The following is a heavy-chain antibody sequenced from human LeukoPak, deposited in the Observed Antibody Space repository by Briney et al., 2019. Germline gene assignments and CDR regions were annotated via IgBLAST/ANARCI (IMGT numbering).Heavy chain of an antibody. Sequence: PSETLSLTCTVSGGSISSYHWSWIRQPPGKGLEWIGYIYYSGSTNYNPSLKSRVTISVDTSKNQFSLKLSSVTAADTAVYYCARTRSNYLDYWGQGTLVTVSS. V-gene: IGHV4-59*08. CDR1: GGSISSYH. CDR3: ARTRSNYLDY. CDR2: IYYSGST. J-gene: IGHJ4*02.